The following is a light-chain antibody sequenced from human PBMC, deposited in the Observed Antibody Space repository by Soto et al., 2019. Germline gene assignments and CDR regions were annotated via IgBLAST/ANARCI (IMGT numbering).Light chain of an antibody. V-gene: IGLV2-23*01. J-gene: IGLJ3*02. CDR3: CSYAGSSTWV. CDR2: EGS. CDR1: SSDVGGYNY. Sequence: QSALTQPASVSGSPGQSITFSCTGTSSDVGGYNYVSWYQQHPGKAPKLMIYEGSKRPSGVSNRFSGSKSGNTASLTISGLQAEDEADYYCCSYAGSSTWVFGGGTQLTVL.